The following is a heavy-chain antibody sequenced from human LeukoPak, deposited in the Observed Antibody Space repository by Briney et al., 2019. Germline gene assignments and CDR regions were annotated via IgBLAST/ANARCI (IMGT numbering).Heavy chain of an antibody. Sequence: PSETLSLTCTVSGGSITGSTYYWAWFRQPPGKGLEWIGSLYHSGSTYYSPSLKSRVSIFLDTSKSQFSLIVRSVTAADTAVYYCARRSGDWAVNWFDPWGQGTLVTVSS. CDR1: GGSITGSTYY. J-gene: IGHJ5*02. D-gene: IGHD2-21*02. CDR2: LYHSGST. CDR3: ARRSGDWAVNWFDP. V-gene: IGHV4-39*01.